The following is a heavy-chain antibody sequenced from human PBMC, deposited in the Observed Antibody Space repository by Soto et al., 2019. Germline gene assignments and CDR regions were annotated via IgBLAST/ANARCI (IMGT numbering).Heavy chain of an antibody. V-gene: IGHV3-33*01. CDR3: ARDREVVVVAATGPYYGMDV. D-gene: IGHD2-15*01. CDR1: GFTFSSYG. Sequence: QVQLVESGGGVVQPGRSLRLSCAVSGFTFSSYGMHWVRQAPGKGLEWVAVIWYDGSNKYYADSVKGRFTISRDNSKNTLYLQMNSLRAEDTAVYYCARDREVVVVAATGPYYGMDVWGQGTTVTVSS. J-gene: IGHJ6*02. CDR2: IWYDGSNK.